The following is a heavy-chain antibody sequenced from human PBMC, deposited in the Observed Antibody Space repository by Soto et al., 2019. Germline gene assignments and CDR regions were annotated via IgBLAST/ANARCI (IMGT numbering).Heavy chain of an antibody. Sequence: GGSLRLSCSASGFTFSSYAMHWVRQAPGKGLEYVSAISSNGGSKYYADSVKGRFTISRDNSKNTLYLQMSSLRAEDTAVYYCVKDPYCSGGSCPTRQYFDYWGQGTLVTVSS. CDR2: ISSNGGSK. J-gene: IGHJ4*02. CDR1: GFTFSSYA. D-gene: IGHD2-15*01. CDR3: VKDPYCSGGSCPTRQYFDY. V-gene: IGHV3-64D*06.